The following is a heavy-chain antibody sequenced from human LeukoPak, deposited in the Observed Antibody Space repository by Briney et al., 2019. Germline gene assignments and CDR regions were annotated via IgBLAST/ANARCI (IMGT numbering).Heavy chain of an antibody. J-gene: IGHJ5*02. V-gene: IGHV3-15*01. CDR3: TIRRKHSGYHNWFDP. CDR2: IKSKTDGWTT. Sequence: GGSLRLSCAASGFTFSNAWMSWVRQAPGKGLEWVGRIKSKTDGWTTDYAAPVKGRFTISRDDSKNTLYLQMNSLKTEDTAVYYCTIRRKHSGYHNWFDPWGQGTLVTVSS. CDR1: GFTFSNAW. D-gene: IGHD5-12*01.